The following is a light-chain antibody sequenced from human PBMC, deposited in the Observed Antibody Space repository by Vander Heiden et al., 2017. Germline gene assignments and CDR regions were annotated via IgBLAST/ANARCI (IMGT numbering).Light chain of an antibody. Sequence: ELVMTQSPTTLSVSPGERATLSCRASQSVRSNLAWYQQKPGQAPRLLIYDASTRDTGIPSRFSCSGFAKEFTLTITCRQSEDFAVYYCHQYKDWPPFTFGHGTKVDIK. CDR1: QSVRSN. CDR2: DAS. CDR3: HQYKDWPPFT. J-gene: IGKJ3*01. V-gene: IGKV3-15*01.